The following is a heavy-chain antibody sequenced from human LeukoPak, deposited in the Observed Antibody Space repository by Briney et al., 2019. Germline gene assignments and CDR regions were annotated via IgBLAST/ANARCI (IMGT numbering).Heavy chain of an antibody. Sequence: GGSLRLSCTASGFTFGDYAMSWVRQAPGKGLEWVGFIRSKAYGGTTEYAASVKGRFTISRDDSKSIAYLQMNSLKTEDTAVYYCTSEGLYSSSWYYFDYWGQGTLATVSS. V-gene: IGHV3-49*04. D-gene: IGHD6-13*01. CDR3: TSEGLYSSSWYYFDY. CDR2: IRSKAYGGTT. CDR1: GFTFGDYA. J-gene: IGHJ4*02.